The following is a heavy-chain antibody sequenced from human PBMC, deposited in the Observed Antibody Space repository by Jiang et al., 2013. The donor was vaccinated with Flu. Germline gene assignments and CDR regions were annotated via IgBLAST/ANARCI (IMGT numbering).Heavy chain of an antibody. V-gene: IGHV4-34*01. CDR3: ARGRRGSYRHYYGMDV. CDR2: INHSGST. Sequence: WIRQPPRKGLEWIGEINHSGSTNYNPSLKSRVTISVDTSKNQFSLKLSSVTAADTAVYYCARGRRGSYRHYYGMDVWGQGTTVTVSS. D-gene: IGHD3-16*02. J-gene: IGHJ6*02.